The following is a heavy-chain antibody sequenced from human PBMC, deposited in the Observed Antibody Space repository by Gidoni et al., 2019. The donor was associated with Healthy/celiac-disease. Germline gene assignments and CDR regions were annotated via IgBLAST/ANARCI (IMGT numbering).Heavy chain of an antibody. V-gene: IGHV4-34*01. D-gene: IGHD2-15*01. CDR2: INHSGST. CDR3: ARGGAGYCSGGSCYNWFDP. CDR1: GGSFSGSY. J-gene: IGHJ5*02. Sequence: QVQLQQWGAGLLKPSETLSLTCAVYGGSFSGSYWSWIRQPPGKGLEWIGEINHSGSTNYNPSLKSRVTISVDTSKNQFSLKLSSVTAADTAVYYCARGGAGYCSGGSCYNWFDPWGQGTLVTVSS.